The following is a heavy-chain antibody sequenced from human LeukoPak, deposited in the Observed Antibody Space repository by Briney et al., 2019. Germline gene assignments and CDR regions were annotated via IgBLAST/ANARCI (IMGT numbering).Heavy chain of an antibody. CDR3: ARAVRYFDWLSRRPYYFDY. D-gene: IGHD3-9*01. CDR2: MNPNSGNT. J-gene: IGHJ4*02. Sequence: GASVKVSRKASGYTFTSYDINWVRQATGQGLEWMGWMNPNSGNTGYAQKFQGRVTMTRNTSISTAYMELSSLRSEDTAVYYCARAVRYFDWLSRRPYYFDYWGQGTLVTVSS. V-gene: IGHV1-8*01. CDR1: GYTFTSYD.